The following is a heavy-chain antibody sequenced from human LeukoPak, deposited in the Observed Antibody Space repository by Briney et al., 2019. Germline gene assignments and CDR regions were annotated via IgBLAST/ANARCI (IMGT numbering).Heavy chain of an antibody. Sequence: GGSLRLSCAASGFTFSSYWMSWVRQAPGKGLEWVANIKQDGSEKYYVDSVKGRFAISRDNSKSTLYLQMNSLRADDTAVYYWAKEDAPPGGRPDFWGQGTLVTVSS. V-gene: IGHV3-7*01. CDR2: IKQDGSEK. CDR1: GFTFSSYW. D-gene: IGHD3-16*01. CDR3: AKEDAPPGGRPDF. J-gene: IGHJ4*02.